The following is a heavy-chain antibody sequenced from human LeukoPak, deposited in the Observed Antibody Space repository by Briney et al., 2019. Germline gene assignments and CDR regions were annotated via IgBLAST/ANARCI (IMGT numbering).Heavy chain of an antibody. V-gene: IGHV6-1*01. Sequence: SQTLSLTCAISGDSVSSNSAAWNWIRQSPSRGLEWLGRTCYRSKWYNDYAVSVKSRITINPDTSKNQFSLQLNSVTPEDTAVYYCATERAVAGTGHYYYGMDVWGQGTTVTVSS. CDR1: GDSVSSNSAA. D-gene: IGHD6-19*01. CDR2: TCYRSKWYN. CDR3: ATERAVAGTGHYYYGMDV. J-gene: IGHJ6*02.